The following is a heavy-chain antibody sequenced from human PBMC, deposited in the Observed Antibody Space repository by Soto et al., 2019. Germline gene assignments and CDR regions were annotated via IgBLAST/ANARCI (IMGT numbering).Heavy chain of an antibody. CDR1: GGSISTYY. J-gene: IGHJ4*02. CDR2: IYYSGST. CDR3: ERSGSYDSSGYYYYY. V-gene: IGHV4-59*01. Sequence: PETLSLTCTVSGGSISTYYWSWNRQPPGTGLEWIGYIYYSGSTNYNPSLKSRVTMSVDTSRNQFSLKLSSVTAADTAVYYCERSGSYDSSGYYYYYCGQGTLVTVYS. D-gene: IGHD3-22*01.